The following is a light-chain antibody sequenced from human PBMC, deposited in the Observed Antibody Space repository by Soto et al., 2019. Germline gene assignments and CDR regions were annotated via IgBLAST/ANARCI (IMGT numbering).Light chain of an antibody. J-gene: IGKJ1*01. V-gene: IGKV3-15*01. CDR1: QSVSSS. Sequence: EIVMVQSPATLSVSPGERATLSCRASQSVSSSLAWYQQKAGQAPRLLIYSASTRATGVPARFSGSGSGTDFTLTISSLQPEDSAVYYCQQYNNWLRTFDLGTKVEIK. CDR2: SAS. CDR3: QQYNNWLRT.